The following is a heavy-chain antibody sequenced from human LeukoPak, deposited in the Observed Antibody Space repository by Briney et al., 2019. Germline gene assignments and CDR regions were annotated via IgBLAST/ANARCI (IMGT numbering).Heavy chain of an antibody. D-gene: IGHD2-8*02. CDR2: IYYSGST. Sequence: SETLSLTCTVSGGSISSGDYYWSWIRQPPGKGLEWIGYIYYSGSTYYNPSLKSRVTISVDTSKNQFSLKLSSVTAADTAVHYCAREDIVLGMDVWGQGTTVTVSS. J-gene: IGHJ6*02. V-gene: IGHV4-30-4*01. CDR3: AREDIVLGMDV. CDR1: GGSISSGDYY.